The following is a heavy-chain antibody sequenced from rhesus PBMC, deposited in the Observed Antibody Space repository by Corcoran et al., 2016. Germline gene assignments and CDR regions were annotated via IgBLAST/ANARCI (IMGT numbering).Heavy chain of an antibody. CDR3: ATDLIPTGGWGRFDV. CDR1: GYTFPDYY. CDR2: VDHKKGKA. V-gene: IGHV1-111*02. Sequence: EVQLVQSGAEVKKPGASVKISCKASGYTFPDYYLHWVRQSPGNGLEWMGRVDHKKGKAKHAKKFQDRVTTTADTSTGTAYMELSSLISEDTAVYYCATDLIPTGGWGRFDVGGAGVLVTVSS. J-gene: IGHJ5-1*01. D-gene: IGHD6-37*01.